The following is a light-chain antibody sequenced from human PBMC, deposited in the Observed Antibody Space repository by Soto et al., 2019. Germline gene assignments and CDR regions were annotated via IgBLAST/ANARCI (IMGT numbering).Light chain of an antibody. CDR2: DAS. CDR1: QSISSY. J-gene: IGKJ5*01. CDR3: QHYNSYSEA. Sequence: EIQMTQSPSSLSASVGDRVTITCRASQSISSYLNWYQQKPRKAPTLLIYDASSLESGVPPRFSGSGSGTEFTLTISSLQPDDFATYYCQHYNSYSEAFGQGTRLEIK. V-gene: IGKV1-5*01.